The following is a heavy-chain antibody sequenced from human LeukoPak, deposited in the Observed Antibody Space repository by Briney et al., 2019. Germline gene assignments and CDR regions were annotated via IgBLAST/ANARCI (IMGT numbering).Heavy chain of an antibody. CDR1: GGSISS. CDR3: ARDGYSSFDALDV. V-gene: IGHV4-59*12. D-gene: IGHD4-11*01. J-gene: IGHJ3*01. Sequence: SETLSLTCTVSGGSISSWSWIRQPPGKGLEWIGYIYYSGSTTYNPSLKSRVTISVDTSQNQFSLKVMSVTAADTGVYYCARDGYSSFDALDVWGQGTMVTVSS. CDR2: IYYSGST.